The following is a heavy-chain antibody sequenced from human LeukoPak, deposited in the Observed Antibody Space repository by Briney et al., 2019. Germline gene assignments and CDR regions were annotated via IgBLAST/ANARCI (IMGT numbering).Heavy chain of an antibody. J-gene: IGHJ4*02. Sequence: GGSLRLSCAASGFTFSSYEMNWVRQAPGKGLEWVSYISSSGSTIYYADSVKGRFTISRDNAKNSLYLQMNSLRAEDTAVYYCARDEYSGSSVDYWGQGTLVTVSS. D-gene: IGHD1-26*01. CDR1: GFTFSSYE. CDR2: ISSSGSTI. CDR3: ARDEYSGSSVDY. V-gene: IGHV3-48*03.